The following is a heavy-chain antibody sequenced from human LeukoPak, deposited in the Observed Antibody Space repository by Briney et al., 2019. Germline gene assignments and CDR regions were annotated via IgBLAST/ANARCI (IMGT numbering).Heavy chain of an antibody. CDR3: ARDRSTYDY. D-gene: IGHD3-10*01. CDR2: IYTSGST. V-gene: IGHV4-4*07. Sequence: PSETLSLTCTVSGGSIRTFYLSWIRQPVGKGLEWIGRIYTSGSTNYNPSLKSRVTMSVDTSKNQFSLKLSSVTAADTAVYYCARDRSTYDYWGQGTLVTVSS. CDR1: GGSIRTFY. J-gene: IGHJ4*02.